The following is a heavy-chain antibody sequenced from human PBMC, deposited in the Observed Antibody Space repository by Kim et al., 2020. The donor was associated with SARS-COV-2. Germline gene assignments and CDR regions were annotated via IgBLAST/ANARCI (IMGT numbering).Heavy chain of an antibody. D-gene: IGHD6-13*01. J-gene: IGHJ4*02. Sequence: SETLSLTCTVSGGSISSGGYYWSWIRQHPGKGLEWIGYIYYSGSTYYNPALKSRVTISVDTSKNQFSQKLSSVTAAETALYYCARMIAAAGGYFDYWGQGTLVTVSS. CDR2: IYYSGST. CDR3: ARMIAAAGGYFDY. V-gene: IGHV4-31*03. CDR1: GGSISSGGYY.